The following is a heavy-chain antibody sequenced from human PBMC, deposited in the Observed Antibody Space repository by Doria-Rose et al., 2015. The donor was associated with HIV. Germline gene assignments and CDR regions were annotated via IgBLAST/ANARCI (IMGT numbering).Heavy chain of an antibody. CDR3: ARIKSSRWYHKYYFDF. Sequence: QITLKESGPVLVKPTETLTLTCTVSGVSLSSPGMGVSWIRQPPGKALEWLANIISDDERSYIPSLKSRLTSSRGTSKSQVVLTMTGMYPVDTATYYCARIKSSRWYHKYYFDFWGQRTLVIVSA. V-gene: IGHV2-26*01. CDR2: IISDDER. CDR1: GVSLSSPGMG. J-gene: IGHJ4*02. D-gene: IGHD6-13*01.